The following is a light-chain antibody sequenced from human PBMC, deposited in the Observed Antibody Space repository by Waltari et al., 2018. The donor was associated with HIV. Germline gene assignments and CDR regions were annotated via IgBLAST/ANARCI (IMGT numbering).Light chain of an antibody. CDR1: TTDVGGYHL. CDR2: EVR. CDR3: SSYTSVMTVV. Sequence: QSALTHPASVSGSPGHSITISCTGTTTDVGGYHLVSWYQHHPGKAPKLIISEVRNSPSGISIRFSGSKSGNTASLTISGLQAEDEADYYCSSYTSVMTVVFGGGTRLTVL. J-gene: IGLJ2*01. V-gene: IGLV2-14*01.